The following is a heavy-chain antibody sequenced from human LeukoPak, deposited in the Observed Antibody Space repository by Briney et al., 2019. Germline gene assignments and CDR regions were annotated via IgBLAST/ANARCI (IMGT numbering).Heavy chain of an antibody. J-gene: IGHJ4*02. D-gene: IGHD3-16*01. V-gene: IGHV4-59*01. Sequence: SETLSLTCTVSGASISSYYWSWIRQSPGKGLEWIGYIYYSGSTYYSPSLKSRVVISVDTSKNQFSLKLSSVTAADTAVYYCASAKGVLSYFDYWGQGVLVTVSS. CDR1: GASISSYY. CDR3: ASAKGVLSYFDY. CDR2: IYYSGST.